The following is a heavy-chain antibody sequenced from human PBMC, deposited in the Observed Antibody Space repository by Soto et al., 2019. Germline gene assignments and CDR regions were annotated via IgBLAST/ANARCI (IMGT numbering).Heavy chain of an antibody. Sequence: NPSETLSLTCTVSGGSISSYYWSWIRQPPGKGLEWIGYIYYSGSTNYNRSLKSRVTISVDTSKNQFSLKLSSVTAADTAGYYCAREGGGELWLSGESPGGYNYYGMVVWGQGTTVTVSS. J-gene: IGHJ6*02. CDR1: GGSISSYY. D-gene: IGHD3-16*01. CDR3: AREGGGELWLSGESPGGYNYYGMVV. CDR2: IYYSGST. V-gene: IGHV4-59*01.